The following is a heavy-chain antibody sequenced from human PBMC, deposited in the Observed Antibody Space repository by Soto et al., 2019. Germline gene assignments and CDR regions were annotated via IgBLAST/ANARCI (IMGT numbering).Heavy chain of an antibody. CDR1: GFTVSSTY. Sequence: PGGSLRLSCAASGFTVSSTYMTWVRQAPGKGLEWVSVIYGGLTTSYADSVKGRFTISRDNSKNTVFLQMNSLRGEDTAVYYCAKDMAHYDFWSNNQRGLDVWGQGTTVTVSS. V-gene: IGHV3-53*01. D-gene: IGHD3-3*01. J-gene: IGHJ6*02. CDR2: IYGGLTT. CDR3: AKDMAHYDFWSNNQRGLDV.